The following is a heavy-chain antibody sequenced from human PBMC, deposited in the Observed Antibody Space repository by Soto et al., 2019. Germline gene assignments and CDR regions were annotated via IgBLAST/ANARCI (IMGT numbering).Heavy chain of an antibody. Sequence: SEVLSLRCPFSDGSIASSNWGCIRRPRGEGLEWIAYIYDTGISGYTPSTSYNPSLKSRVTMSVDTSKSQFSLKLTSVTAAETAVYYCARGEDEFFYYGLDVWGQGITVS. J-gene: IGHJ6*02. CDR1: DGSIASSN. D-gene: IGHD3-10*01. CDR3: ARGEDEFFYYGLDV. V-gene: IGHV4-59*01. CDR2: IYDTGISGYTPST.